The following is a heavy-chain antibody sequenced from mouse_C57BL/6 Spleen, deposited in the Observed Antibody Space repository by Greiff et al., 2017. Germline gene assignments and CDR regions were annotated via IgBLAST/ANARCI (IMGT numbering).Heavy chain of an antibody. Sequence: EVKLMESGPGLVKPSQSLSLTCSVTGYSITSGYYWNWIRQFPGNKLEWMGYISYDGSNNYNPSLKNRISITRDTSKNQFFLKLNSVTTEDTATYYCARQLRLSYYAMDYWGQGTSVTVSS. V-gene: IGHV3-6*01. CDR1: GYSITSGYY. J-gene: IGHJ4*01. D-gene: IGHD3-2*02. CDR2: ISYDGSN. CDR3: ARQLRLSYYAMDY.